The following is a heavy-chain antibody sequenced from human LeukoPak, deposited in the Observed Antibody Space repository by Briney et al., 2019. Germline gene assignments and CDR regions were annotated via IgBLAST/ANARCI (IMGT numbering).Heavy chain of an antibody. V-gene: IGHV3-30*02. CDR1: GFTFSIYG. CDR2: IRYDGNNR. J-gene: IGHJ4*02. D-gene: IGHD3-10*01. Sequence: GASRRLSCATSGFTFSIYGMHWVRQAPGKGLEWVAYIRYDGNNRYYADSVKGRFTISRDNSKNTLYLQMNSLRAEDTAVYYCTKERATYGLQGPFRWGQGTLVTVSS. CDR3: TKERATYGLQGPFR.